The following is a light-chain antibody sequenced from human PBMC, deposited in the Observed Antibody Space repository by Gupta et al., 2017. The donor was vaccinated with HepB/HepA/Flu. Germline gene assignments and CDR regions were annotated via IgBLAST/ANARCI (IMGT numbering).Light chain of an antibody. Sequence: DIVMTQSPLSLPVTPVEPASISCRSSQSLLHSNGYNYLDWYLQKPGQSPQLLIYLGSNRASGVPDRFSGSGSGTDFTLKISRVEAEDVGVYYCMQGLRTGFTFGHGTKVDIK. J-gene: IGKJ3*01. CDR3: MQGLRTGFT. V-gene: IGKV2-28*01. CDR1: QSLLHSNGYNY. CDR2: LGS.